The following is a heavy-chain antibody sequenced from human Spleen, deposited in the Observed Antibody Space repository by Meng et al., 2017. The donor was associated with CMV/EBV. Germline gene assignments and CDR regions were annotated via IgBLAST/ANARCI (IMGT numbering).Heavy chain of an antibody. CDR2: INHSGST. J-gene: IGHJ4*02. CDR3: ARAPIYSSGWYQGPYYFDY. Sequence: SVSGYYWSCIRQPPGKGLEWIGEINHSGSTNYNPSVKSRVTISIDTSKTQFSLKLTSATAADTAVYDCARAPIYSSGWYQGPYYFDYWGQGTLVTVSS. CDR1: SVSGYY. V-gene: IGHV4-34*01. D-gene: IGHD6-19*01.